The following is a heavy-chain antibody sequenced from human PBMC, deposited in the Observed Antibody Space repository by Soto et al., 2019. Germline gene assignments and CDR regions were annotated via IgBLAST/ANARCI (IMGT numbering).Heavy chain of an antibody. V-gene: IGHV1-69*12. Sequence: QVQLVQSGAEVKKPGSSVKVSCKASVGTFSSYAISWVRQAPGQGLEWMGVIIPIFGTANYAQKFQGRVTITADESTSTAYMELSSLRSEDTAVYYCARDRWDIAAAGGDYYCGMDVWGQGTTVTVSS. CDR2: IIPIFGTA. D-gene: IGHD6-13*01. CDR1: VGTFSSYA. CDR3: ARDRWDIAAAGGDYYCGMDV. J-gene: IGHJ6*02.